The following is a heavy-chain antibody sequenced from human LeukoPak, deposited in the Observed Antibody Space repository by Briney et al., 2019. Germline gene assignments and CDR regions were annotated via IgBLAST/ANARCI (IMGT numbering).Heavy chain of an antibody. CDR2: ISSSSSYI. CDR3: ARVSDCSSTSCYTGYYYYGMDV. CDR1: GYTFSSYS. J-gene: IGHJ6*02. V-gene: IGHV3-21*01. Sequence: GGSLRLSCAASGYTFSSYSMNWVRQAPGKGLEWVSSISSSSSYIYYADSVEGRFTISRDNAKNSLYLQMNSLRAEDTAVYYCARVSDCSSTSCYTGYYYYGMDVWGQGTTVTVSS. D-gene: IGHD2-2*02.